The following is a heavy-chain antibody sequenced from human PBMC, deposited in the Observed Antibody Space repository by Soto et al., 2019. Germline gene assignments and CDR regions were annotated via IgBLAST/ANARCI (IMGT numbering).Heavy chain of an antibody. CDR1: GFTVSSYA. J-gene: IGHJ6*03. V-gene: IGHV3-64*01. Sequence: GGSLRLSCAASGFTVSSYAMSWVRQAPGKVLEYVSAISSSGVGTYYANSVKDRFTISRDNSKNTLYLQMGSLRAEDMAVYYCARREQSDYYYMDVWGKGTSVTVSS. D-gene: IGHD6-19*01. CDR3: ARREQSDYYYMDV. CDR2: ISSSGVGT.